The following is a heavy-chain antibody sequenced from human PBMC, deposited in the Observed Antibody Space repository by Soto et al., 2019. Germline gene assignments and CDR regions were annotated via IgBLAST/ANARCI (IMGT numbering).Heavy chain of an antibody. V-gene: IGHV3-66*01. J-gene: IGHJ4*02. D-gene: IGHD1-1*01. CDR2: IYSGGAT. CDR3: ARDGTYNWV. Sequence: EVQLVESGGGLVQPGGSLRLSCAASGFTVSNNYMRWVRQAPGKGLEWVSLIYSGGATYYADSVKGRFTISRDNSKNTLYLQMNSLRVEDRAVDYCARDGTYNWVGGQGILVTVSS. CDR1: GFTVSNNY.